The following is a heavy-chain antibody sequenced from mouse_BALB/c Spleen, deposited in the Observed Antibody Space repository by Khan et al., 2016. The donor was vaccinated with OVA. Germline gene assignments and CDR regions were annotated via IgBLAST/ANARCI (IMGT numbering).Heavy chain of an antibody. CDR3: ARQKHYGYALDY. CDR2: ISYRGYT. V-gene: IGHV3-2*02. J-gene: IGHJ4*01. CDR1: GYSITSNYA. Sequence: VQLKESGPGLVKPSQSLSLTCTVTGYSITSNYAWSWIRQFPGNKLEWMGYISYRGYTNYNPSLKIRIPVTRDTTETQFFLHLNSVTTEDTATYYCARQKHYGYALDYGGHGNSVTVSS. D-gene: IGHD1-1*01.